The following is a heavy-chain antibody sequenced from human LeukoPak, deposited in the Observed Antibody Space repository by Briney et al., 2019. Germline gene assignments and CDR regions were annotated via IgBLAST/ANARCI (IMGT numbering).Heavy chain of an antibody. J-gene: IGHJ4*02. CDR2: ISGSGSST. V-gene: IGHV3-23*01. CDR1: GFTFSTYA. D-gene: IGHD5-18*01. Sequence: GGSLRLSCAASGFTFSTYAMSWVRQAPGEGLEWVSTISGSGSSTWYADSVKGRFTISRDNSKNTLYLQMNSLRAEDTAVYYCAKDNRYNYGYYFDYWGQGTLVTVSS. CDR3: AKDNRYNYGYYFDY.